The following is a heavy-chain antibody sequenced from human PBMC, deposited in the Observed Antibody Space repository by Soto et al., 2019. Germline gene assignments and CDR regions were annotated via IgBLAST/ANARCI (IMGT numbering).Heavy chain of an antibody. Sequence: WGSLRLSCAAYGFTFSSYYMSWVRQAPGKGLEWIWVIYSGGSTYYEHSVKGRFTISVDNSKNKLSLQLNHVTAADTAGYYCVRAYLRFSPDYAGQRSLVSAYS. CDR2: IYSGGST. D-gene: IGHD3-10*01. CDR3: VRAYLRFSPDY. V-gene: IGHV3-53*01. J-gene: IGHJ4*02. CDR1: GFTFSSYY.